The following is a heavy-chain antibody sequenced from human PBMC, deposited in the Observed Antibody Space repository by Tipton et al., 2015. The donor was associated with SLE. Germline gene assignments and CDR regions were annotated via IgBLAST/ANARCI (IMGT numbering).Heavy chain of an antibody. Sequence: TLSLTCTVSGGSISSSSYYWGWIRQPPGKGLEWIGYIYYSGSTNYNPSLKSRVTISVDTSKNQFSLKLSSVTAADTAVYYCARDLERGWYFDYCGQGTLVTVSS. CDR1: GGSISSSSYY. V-gene: IGHV4-61*01. J-gene: IGHJ4*02. D-gene: IGHD6-19*01. CDR2: IYYSGST. CDR3: ARDLERGWYFDY.